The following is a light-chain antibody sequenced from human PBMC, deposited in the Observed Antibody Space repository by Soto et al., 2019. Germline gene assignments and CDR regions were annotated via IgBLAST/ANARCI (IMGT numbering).Light chain of an antibody. Sequence: EVVLTQSPATLSAFPGERATLSCRASQSVTSDLAWYQQTPGQAPRLLIYATSIRATGIPARFSGSGSGTEFTLPISSLQSDDFSIYYCQEYYKWPPMYTFGQGTKLEIK. J-gene: IGKJ2*01. V-gene: IGKV3-15*01. CDR3: QEYYKWPPMYT. CDR1: QSVTSD. CDR2: ATS.